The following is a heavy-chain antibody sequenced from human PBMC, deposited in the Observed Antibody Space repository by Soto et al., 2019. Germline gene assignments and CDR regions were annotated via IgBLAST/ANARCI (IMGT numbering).Heavy chain of an antibody. Sequence: ASVKVSCKASGYTFTSYGIAWVRQAPGQGPEWMGWISSNSLKANNAQKFEGRVTMTSDTSTNTAFLELRSLRPEDTAVYYCARAPDIVLIRAYYYYGMDVWGQGTTVTVSS. CDR2: ISSNSLKA. CDR1: GYTFTSYG. V-gene: IGHV1-18*01. CDR3: ARAPDIVLIRAYYYYGMDV. J-gene: IGHJ6*02. D-gene: IGHD2-8*01.